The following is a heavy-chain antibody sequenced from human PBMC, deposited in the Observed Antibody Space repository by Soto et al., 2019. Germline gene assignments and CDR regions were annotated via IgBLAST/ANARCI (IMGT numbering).Heavy chain of an antibody. J-gene: IGHJ6*02. V-gene: IGHV3-30*18. CDR3: AKDRRGSGSVGMDV. D-gene: IGHD3-10*01. CDR2: ISYDGSNK. CDR1: GFTFSSYR. Sequence: QVQLVESGGGVVQPGRSLRLSCAASGFTFSSYRMHWVRQAPGKGLEWVAVISYDGSNKYYADSVKGRFTISRDNSKNTLYLQMNSLRAEDTALYYCAKDRRGSGSVGMDVWGQGTTVTVSS.